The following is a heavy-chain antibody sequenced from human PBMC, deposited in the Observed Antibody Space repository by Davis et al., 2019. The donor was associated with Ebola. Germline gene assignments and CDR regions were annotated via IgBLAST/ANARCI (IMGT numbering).Heavy chain of an antibody. CDR3: ARPVSPTVTKGLDGMDV. CDR2: INPSGGST. V-gene: IGHV1-46*01. D-gene: IGHD4-11*01. Sequence: ASVKVSCKASGYTFTSYYMHWVRQAPGQGLEWMGIINPSGGSTSYAQKFQGRVTMTRDTSTSTVYMELSSLRSEDTAVYYCARPVSPTVTKGLDGMDVWGQGTTVTVSS. J-gene: IGHJ6*02. CDR1: GYTFTSYY.